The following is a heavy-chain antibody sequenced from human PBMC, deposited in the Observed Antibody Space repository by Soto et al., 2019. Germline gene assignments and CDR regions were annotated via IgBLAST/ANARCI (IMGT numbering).Heavy chain of an antibody. V-gene: IGHV3-30-3*01. J-gene: IGHJ4*02. CDR1: GFTSSSNF. D-gene: IGHD3-22*01. Sequence: GGSVRLSCEVSGFTSSSNFMHWVRQAPGKGLEWVALISFDGSKKNYADSVKGRFTISRDISKNMMYLQMNSLRPEDTAVYYCARGVFYYSGSSGYSPDYWGQGTLVTVSS. CDR2: ISFDGSKK. CDR3: ARGVFYYSGSSGYSPDY.